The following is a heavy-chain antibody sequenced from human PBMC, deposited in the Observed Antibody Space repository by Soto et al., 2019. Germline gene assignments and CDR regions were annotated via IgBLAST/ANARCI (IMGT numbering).Heavy chain of an antibody. Sequence: GGSLRLSCAASGFTFSSYAMSWVRQAPGKGLEWVSAISGSGGSTYYADSVKGRFTISRDNSKNTLYLQMNSLRAEDTAVYYCAKDRNRDLWFGESTGFFDYWGQGTLVTVSS. V-gene: IGHV3-23*01. CDR2: ISGSGGST. CDR1: GFTFSSYA. CDR3: AKDRNRDLWFGESTGFFDY. J-gene: IGHJ4*02. D-gene: IGHD3-10*01.